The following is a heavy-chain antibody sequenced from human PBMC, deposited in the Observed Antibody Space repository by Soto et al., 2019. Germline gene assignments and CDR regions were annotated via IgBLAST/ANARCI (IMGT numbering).Heavy chain of an antibody. D-gene: IGHD4-17*01. CDR2: FDPEDGET. Sequence: ASVKVSCKVSGYTLTELSVHWVRQAPGKGLEWMGGFDPEDGETIYAQKFQGRVTMTEDTSTDTAYMELSSLRSEDTAVYYCATSVDRSGDYVGYYYYYGMDVWGQGTTVTVSS. J-gene: IGHJ6*02. CDR3: ATSVDRSGDYVGYYYYYGMDV. V-gene: IGHV1-24*01. CDR1: GYTLTELS.